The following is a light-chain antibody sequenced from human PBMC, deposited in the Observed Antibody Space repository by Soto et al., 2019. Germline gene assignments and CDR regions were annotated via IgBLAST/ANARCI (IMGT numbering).Light chain of an antibody. J-gene: IGKJ4*01. CDR2: DAS. CDR1: QSISSW. V-gene: IGKV1-5*01. Sequence: DIQMTQSPSTLSASVGDRVTITFRASQSISSWLAWYQKKLGRAPRLLIYDASSLESGVPSRFSGSGYRTEFTLSVSSPPPDDFATYYYQQYNTYSSLTSGGGNNVDIK. CDR3: QQYNTYSSLT.